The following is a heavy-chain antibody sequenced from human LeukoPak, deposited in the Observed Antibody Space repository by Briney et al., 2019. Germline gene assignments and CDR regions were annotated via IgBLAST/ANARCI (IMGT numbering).Heavy chain of an antibody. CDR2: IYHTGHT. D-gene: IGHD3-22*01. CDR3: AKGRAGNYYYDSSDY. Sequence: SETLSLTCSVSGYSISSGYYWTFIRQPPGKGLEWIGGIYHTGHTFYNPSLKSRVTISVETSKNQFSLKLNSVTAADTAVYYCAKGRAGNYYYDSSDYWGQGTLVTVSS. V-gene: IGHV4-38-2*02. J-gene: IGHJ4*02. CDR1: GYSISSGYY.